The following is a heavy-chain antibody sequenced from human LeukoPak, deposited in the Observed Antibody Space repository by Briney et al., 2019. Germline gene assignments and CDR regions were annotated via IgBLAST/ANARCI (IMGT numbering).Heavy chain of an antibody. CDR1: GFTFSTYS. CDR3: AKDRTPGYYYYGMDV. V-gene: IGHV3-21*04. CDR2: ISPDSNYK. J-gene: IGHJ6*02. Sequence: GGSLRLSCAASGFTFSTYSMNWLRLAPGKGLEWVSSISPDSNYKYYVDSVKGRFTISRDNSKNTLYLQMNSLRAEDTAVYYCAKDRTPGYYYYGMDVWGQGTTVTVSS.